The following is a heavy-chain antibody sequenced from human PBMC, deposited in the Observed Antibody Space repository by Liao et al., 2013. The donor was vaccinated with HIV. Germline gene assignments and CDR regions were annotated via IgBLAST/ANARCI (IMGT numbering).Heavy chain of an antibody. J-gene: IGHJ6*03. Sequence: QVQLQESGPGLVRPSQTLSLTCTVSGGSISSGEFYWSWIRQPPGKGLEFIGYIFYSGTAHYIPSLKSRLIISVDTSKNEFSLKLSSVTAADTAMYYCAGFPSTSYYYYMDVWGKGTTVTVSS. D-gene: IGHD2-2*01. CDR2: IFYSGTA. V-gene: IGHV4-30-4*01. CDR3: AGFPSTSYYYYMDV. CDR1: GGSISSGEFY.